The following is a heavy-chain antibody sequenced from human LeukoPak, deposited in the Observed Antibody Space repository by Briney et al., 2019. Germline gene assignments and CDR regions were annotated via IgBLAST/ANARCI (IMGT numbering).Heavy chain of an antibody. D-gene: IGHD2-2*02. CDR2: IWYDGSNK. Sequence: GRSLRLSCAASGFTFSSYGMHWVRQAPGKGLEWVAVIWYDGSNKYYADSVKGRFTISRDNSKNTLYLQMNSLRAEDTAVYYCARDGLYCSSTSCYTPPFDYWGQGTLVTVSS. J-gene: IGHJ4*02. CDR1: GFTFSSYG. CDR3: ARDGLYCSSTSCYTPPFDY. V-gene: IGHV3-33*01.